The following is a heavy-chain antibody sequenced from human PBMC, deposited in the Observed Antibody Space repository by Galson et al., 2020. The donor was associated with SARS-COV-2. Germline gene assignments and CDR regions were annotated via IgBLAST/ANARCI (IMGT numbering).Heavy chain of an antibody. V-gene: IGHV3-23*01. CDR2: ISGSGGST. CDR1: GFTFSSYA. J-gene: IGHJ4*02. D-gene: IGHD3-22*01. Sequence: GGSLRLSCAASGFTFSSYAMSWVRQAPGKGLEWVSAISGSGGSTYYADSVKGRFTISRDNSKNTLYLQMNSLRAEDTAVYYCARDRSGITMIVVAVGLDYWGQGTLVTVSS. CDR3: ARDRSGITMIVVAVGLDY.